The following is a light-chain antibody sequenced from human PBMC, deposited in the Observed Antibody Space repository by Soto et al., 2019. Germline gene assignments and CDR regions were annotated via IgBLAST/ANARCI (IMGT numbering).Light chain of an antibody. CDR2: DVS. CDR3: SSYTGSSTYG. CDR1: SSDVGGYNY. V-gene: IGLV2-14*03. Sequence: QSALTQPASVSGSPGQSITISCTGTSSDVGGYNYVSWYQRHPGKAPKLMIYDVSNRPSGVSNRFSGSKSGNTASLTISGLQTEDESDYYCSSYTGSSTYGFGTGTKVTVL. J-gene: IGLJ1*01.